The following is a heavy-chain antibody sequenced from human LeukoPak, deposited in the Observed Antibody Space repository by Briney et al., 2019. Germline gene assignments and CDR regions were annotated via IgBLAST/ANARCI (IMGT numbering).Heavy chain of an antibody. Sequence: SGGSLRLSCAASGFTFSSYAMSWVRQAPGKGMEWVSAISGSGGSTYYADSVKGRFTISRDNSKNMLYLQMNSLRAEDTAVYYCANLDLNVVVVAATRSALWGQGTLVTVSS. CDR2: ISGSGGST. D-gene: IGHD2-15*01. J-gene: IGHJ4*02. CDR1: GFTFSSYA. CDR3: ANLDLNVVVVAATRSAL. V-gene: IGHV3-23*01.